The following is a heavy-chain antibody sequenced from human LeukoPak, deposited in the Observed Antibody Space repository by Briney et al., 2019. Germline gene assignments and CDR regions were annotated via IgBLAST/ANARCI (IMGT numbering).Heavy chain of an antibody. CDR1: GYSFTSYW. CDR3: ARRGDYYYYGMDV. V-gene: IGHV5-51*01. Sequence: GESLKISCKGSGYSFTSYWIGWVRQMPGKGLEWKGIIYPGDSDTRYSPSFQGQVTISADKSISTAYVQWSSLKASDTAMYYCARRGDYYYYGMDVWGQGTTVTVSS. CDR2: IYPGDSDT. J-gene: IGHJ6*02.